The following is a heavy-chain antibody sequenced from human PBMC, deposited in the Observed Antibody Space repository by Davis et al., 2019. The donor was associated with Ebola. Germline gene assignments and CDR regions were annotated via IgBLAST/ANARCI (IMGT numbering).Heavy chain of an antibody. D-gene: IGHD5-24*01. CDR3: ARDGDNYSDLDY. CDR2: ISYDGSNK. Sequence: GESLKISCAASGFTFSSYAMHWVRQAPGKGLEWVAVISYDGSNKYYADSVKGRFTISRDNAKNTLFLQMNGLRAEDTGVYFCARDGDNYSDLDYWGQGTLVTVSS. CDR1: GFTFSSYA. V-gene: IGHV3-30-3*01. J-gene: IGHJ4*02.